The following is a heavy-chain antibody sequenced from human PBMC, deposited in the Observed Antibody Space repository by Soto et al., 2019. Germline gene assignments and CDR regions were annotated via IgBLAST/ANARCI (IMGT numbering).Heavy chain of an antibody. CDR2: ISYSGST. Sequence: QVQLQESGPGLVKPSETLSLTCTVSGDSISRFYWSWIRQPPGKGLEWLGYISYSGSTNYSPALRSRVTISADTSKNQFSLKLNDVTAADTAVYYCARDDSTGGFDFWGQGALVTVSS. D-gene: IGHD6-19*01. CDR1: GDSISRFY. V-gene: IGHV4-59*01. CDR3: ARDDSTGGFDF. J-gene: IGHJ4*02.